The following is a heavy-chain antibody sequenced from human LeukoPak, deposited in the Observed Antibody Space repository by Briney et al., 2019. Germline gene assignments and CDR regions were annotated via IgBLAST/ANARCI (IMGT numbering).Heavy chain of an antibody. CDR3: ARVGAVVGAIDY. D-gene: IGHD1-26*01. V-gene: IGHV4-4*07. CDR2: IYTRGST. J-gene: IGHJ4*02. CDR1: GRSISSSY. Sequence: SETLSLTCTVSGRSISSSYWSSIRQPAGKGLEWIGRIYTRGSTNFNPPLKRRVTMSVDTSKNQFSLKLSSVTAADAAVYYCARVGAVVGAIDYWGQGTLVTVSS.